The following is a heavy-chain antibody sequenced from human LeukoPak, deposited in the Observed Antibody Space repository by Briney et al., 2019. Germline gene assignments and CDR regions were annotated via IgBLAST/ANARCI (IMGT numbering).Heavy chain of an antibody. CDR3: ASGSVSRCSSTSCYRSHYYYYMDV. Sequence: SVKVSCKASGGTFSSYAISWVRQAPGQGLEWKGGIIPIFGTANYAQKFQGRVTITTDESTSTAYMELSSLRSEDTAVYYCASGSVSRCSSTSCYRSHYYYYMDVWGKGTTVTVSS. D-gene: IGHD2-2*02. J-gene: IGHJ6*03. V-gene: IGHV1-69*05. CDR1: GGTFSSYA. CDR2: IIPIFGTA.